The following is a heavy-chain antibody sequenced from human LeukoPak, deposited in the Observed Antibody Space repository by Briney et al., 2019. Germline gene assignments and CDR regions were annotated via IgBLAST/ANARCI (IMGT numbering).Heavy chain of an antibody. CDR2: IYYSGST. V-gene: IGHV4-39*01. D-gene: IGHD3-3*01. Sequence: SETLSLTCTVSGGSISSSSYYWGWIRQPPGKGLEWIGSIYYSGSTYYNPSLKSRVTISVDTSKNQFSLKLSSVTAADTAVYYCARLYWDVRPRFGVVGGYYFDYWGQGTLVTVSS. CDR1: GGSISSSSYY. J-gene: IGHJ4*02. CDR3: ARLYWDVRPRFGVVGGYYFDY.